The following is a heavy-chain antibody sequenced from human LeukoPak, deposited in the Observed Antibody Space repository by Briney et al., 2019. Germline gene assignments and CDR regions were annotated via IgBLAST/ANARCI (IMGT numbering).Heavy chain of an antibody. CDR1: GFTFSSYG. D-gene: IGHD6-13*01. Sequence: PGGSLRLSCAASGFTFSSYGMHWVRQAPGKGLEWVAVISYDGSNKYYADSVKGRFTISRDNSKNTLYLQMNSLRADDTAVYYCAKFVDPGSSWHSLDYWGQGTLVTVSS. CDR3: AKFVDPGSSWHSLDY. CDR2: ISYDGSNK. J-gene: IGHJ4*02. V-gene: IGHV3-30*18.